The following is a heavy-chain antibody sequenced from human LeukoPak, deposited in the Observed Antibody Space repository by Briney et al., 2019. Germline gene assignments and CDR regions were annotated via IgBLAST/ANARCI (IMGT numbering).Heavy chain of an antibody. J-gene: IGHJ4*02. V-gene: IGHV4-59*01. CDR1: GDSITSYY. CDR3: ARGVGSGYTDD. Sequence: SETLSLTCIVSGDSITSYYWTWIRQPPGKGLEGIGFVSYSGNTNYNPSLKSRVTISLDTSRNQFSLKPNSVTAADTAVYYCARGVGSGYTDDWGQGTLVTVFS. CDR2: VSYSGNT. D-gene: IGHD3-22*01.